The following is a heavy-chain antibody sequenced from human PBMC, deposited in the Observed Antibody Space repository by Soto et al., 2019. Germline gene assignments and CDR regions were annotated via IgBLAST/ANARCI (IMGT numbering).Heavy chain of an antibody. V-gene: IGHV1-69*13. CDR1: GGTSSSYA. D-gene: IGHD3-3*01. CDR3: ARTYYDFWSGYLTAPFGMDV. CDR2: IIPIFGTA. Sequence: ASVKVSCKASGGTSSSYAISWVRQAPGQGLEWMGGIIPIFGTANYAQKFQGRVTITADESTSTAYMELSSLRSEDTAVYYCARTYYDFWSGYLTAPFGMDVWGQGTTVTVSS. J-gene: IGHJ6*02.